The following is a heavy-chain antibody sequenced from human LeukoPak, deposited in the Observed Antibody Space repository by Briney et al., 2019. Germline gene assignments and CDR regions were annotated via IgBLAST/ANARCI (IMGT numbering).Heavy chain of an antibody. Sequence: SVKVSCKASGGTFSSYAISWVRQAPGQGLEWMGRIIPTFGTANYAQKFQGRVTITTDESTSTAYMELSSLRSEDTAVYYCARASYYDSSVPFDYWGQGTLVTVSS. CDR2: IIPTFGTA. CDR3: ARASYYDSSVPFDY. J-gene: IGHJ4*02. D-gene: IGHD3-22*01. CDR1: GGTFSSYA. V-gene: IGHV1-69*05.